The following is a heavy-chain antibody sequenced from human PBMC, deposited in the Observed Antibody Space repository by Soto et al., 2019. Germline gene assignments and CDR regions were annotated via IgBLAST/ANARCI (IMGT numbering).Heavy chain of an antibody. Sequence: SETLSLTCTVSGSSISSYYWSWIRQPPGKGLEWIGYIYYSGSTNYNPSLKSRVTISVDTSKNQFSLKLSSVTAADTAVYYCATRILGYSSGWGAFDIWGQGTMVTVSS. D-gene: IGHD6-19*01. J-gene: IGHJ3*02. CDR1: GSSISSYY. CDR2: IYYSGST. CDR3: ATRILGYSSGWGAFDI. V-gene: IGHV4-59*01.